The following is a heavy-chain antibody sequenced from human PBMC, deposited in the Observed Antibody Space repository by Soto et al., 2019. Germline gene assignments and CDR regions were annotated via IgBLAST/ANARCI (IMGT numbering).Heavy chain of an antibody. CDR2: INHRGSL. V-gene: IGHV4-31*03. Sequence: PSETLSLTCTVTGGSMTSGDQYWTWIRHRPGEGLEWFGYINHRGSLYYNPSLKSRVSMSVDTSKNQFSLNLSSVTAADTAVYYCARELPQRQGRNMDVWGQWATVNVSS. J-gene: IGHJ6*01. CDR3: ARELPQRQGRNMDV. D-gene: IGHD1-1*01. CDR1: GGSMTSGDQY.